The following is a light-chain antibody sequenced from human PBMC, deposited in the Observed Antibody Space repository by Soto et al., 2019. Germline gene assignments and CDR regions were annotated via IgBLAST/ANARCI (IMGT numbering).Light chain of an antibody. CDR3: QQYGSSPT. V-gene: IGKV3-20*01. Sequence: IVLTQSPSTLSLSPGERATLSCRASQSVISNYLAWYQQKPGLAPRLLIYGASSRATGIPDRFSGSGSGTDFTLTISRLEPEDFAVYYCQQYGSSPTFGQGTKV. CDR2: GAS. CDR1: QSVISNY. J-gene: IGKJ1*01.